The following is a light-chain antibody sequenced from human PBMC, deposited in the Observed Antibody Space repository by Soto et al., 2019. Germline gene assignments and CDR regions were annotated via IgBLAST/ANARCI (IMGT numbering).Light chain of an antibody. Sequence: QSALTQPASVSGSPGQSITISCAGTSSDVGRYTYVSWYQQHPGKAPKLIIYDVYNRPSGVSNRFSGSKSGNTASLTISGLQAVDEADYYCTSYTSTSTPYVFGGGTKVTVL. CDR2: DVY. CDR1: SSDVGRYTY. V-gene: IGLV2-14*01. J-gene: IGLJ1*01. CDR3: TSYTSTSTPYV.